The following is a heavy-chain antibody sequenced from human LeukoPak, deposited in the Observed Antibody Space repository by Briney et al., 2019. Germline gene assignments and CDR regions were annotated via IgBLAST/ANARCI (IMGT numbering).Heavy chain of an antibody. J-gene: IGHJ4*02. Sequence: ASVKVSCKTSGYPFTKHGVSWVRQSPGQGLEWMGWINANSGDTNYAQRFQGRLTMTTDTSTTTAYMELRSLSSDDTAVYYCARDWPIVIADYWGQGTLVTVSS. V-gene: IGHV1-18*01. CDR2: INANSGDT. CDR1: GYPFTKHG. D-gene: IGHD2/OR15-2a*01. CDR3: ARDWPIVIADY.